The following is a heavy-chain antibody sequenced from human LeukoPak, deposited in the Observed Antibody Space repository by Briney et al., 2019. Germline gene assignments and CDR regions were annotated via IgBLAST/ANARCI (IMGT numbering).Heavy chain of an antibody. J-gene: IGHJ4*02. V-gene: IGHV1-69-2*01. CDR2: VDPEDGET. CDR1: GYTFTDYY. D-gene: IGHD2-2*01. Sequence: ASVKISCKVSGYTFTDYYMHWVQQAPRKGLEWMGLVDPEDGETIYAEKFQGRVTITADTSTDTAYMELSSLRSEDTAVYYCATVPAQSHDYWGQGTLVTVSS. CDR3: ATVPAQSHDY.